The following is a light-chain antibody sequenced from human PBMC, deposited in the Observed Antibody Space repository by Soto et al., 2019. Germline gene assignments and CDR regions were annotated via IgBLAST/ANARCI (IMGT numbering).Light chain of an antibody. V-gene: IGLV1-40*01. J-gene: IGLJ1*01. Sequence: QSVLTQPPSVSGAPGQRGTISCTGSGSNIGAGYDVHWYQQLPGTAPNLLIYGNSNRPSGVPDRFSGSKCGTSASLAITGLQAEDEADYYCQSYDSSLSGSYVFGTGTKVTVL. CDR2: GNS. CDR3: QSYDSSLSGSYV. CDR1: GSNIGAGYD.